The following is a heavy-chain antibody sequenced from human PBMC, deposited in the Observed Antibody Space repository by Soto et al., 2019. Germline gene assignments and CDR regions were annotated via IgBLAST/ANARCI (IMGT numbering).Heavy chain of an antibody. CDR2: ISGSGGST. J-gene: IGHJ4*02. CDR1: GFTFSSYA. Sequence: EVQLLESGGGLVQPGGSLRLSCAASGFTFSSYAMSWVRQAPGKGLEWVSAISGSGGSTYYADSVKGRFTISRDNSKNTLYLQMNSLRAEDTAVYYCAKDLGEYFDWLLGVFDYWGQGTLVTVSS. CDR3: AKDLGEYFDWLLGVFDY. D-gene: IGHD3-9*01. V-gene: IGHV3-23*01.